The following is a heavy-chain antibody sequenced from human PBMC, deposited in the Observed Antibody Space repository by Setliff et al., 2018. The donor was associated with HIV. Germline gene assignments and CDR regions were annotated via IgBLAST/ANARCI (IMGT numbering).Heavy chain of an antibody. D-gene: IGHD6-13*01. CDR2: IRYDGSNK. CDR1: GFTFSTFA. J-gene: IGHJ4*02. Sequence: GGSLRLSCVASGFTFSTFAMHWVRQAPGKGLEWVAFIRYDGSNKYYTDSVKGRFTISRDDSKNTLYLQMNSLRAEDTAVYYCAKDGGYTNSRAGDYWGQGTMVTVSS. CDR3: AKDGGYTNSRAGDY. V-gene: IGHV3-30*02.